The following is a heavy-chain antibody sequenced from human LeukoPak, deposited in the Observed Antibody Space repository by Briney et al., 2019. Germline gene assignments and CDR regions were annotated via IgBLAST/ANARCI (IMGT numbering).Heavy chain of an antibody. CDR3: ARRKSIAAAGRWNWFDP. CDR2: INHSGST. CDR1: GGSFSGYY. Sequence: SETLSLTCAVYGGSFSGYYWSWIRQPPGKGLEWIGEINHSGSTNYNPSLKSRVTISVDTSKKQFSLKLSSVTAADTAVYYCARRKSIAAAGRWNWFDPWGQGTLVTVSS. D-gene: IGHD6-13*01. J-gene: IGHJ5*02. V-gene: IGHV4-34*01.